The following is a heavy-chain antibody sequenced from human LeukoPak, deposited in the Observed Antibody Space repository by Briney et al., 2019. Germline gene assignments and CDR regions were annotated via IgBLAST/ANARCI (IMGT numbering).Heavy chain of an antibody. D-gene: IGHD1-20*01. J-gene: IGHJ4*02. CDR3: ASRPRYNWNFDY. Sequence: GESLKISCKGSGYNFTNYWIAWVRQMPGKGLEWMGLIYPGDSDTRYSPSFQGQVTISADKSISTAYLQWSSLKASDTSMYYCASRPRYNWNFDYWGQGTLVTVSS. CDR1: GYNFTNYW. CDR2: IYPGDSDT. V-gene: IGHV5-51*01.